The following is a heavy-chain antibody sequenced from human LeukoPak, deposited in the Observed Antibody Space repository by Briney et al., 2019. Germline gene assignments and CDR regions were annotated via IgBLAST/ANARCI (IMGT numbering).Heavy chain of an antibody. Sequence: SETLSLTCAVYGGSFSGYYWSWVRQPPGKGLGWIGEINHRGSANYNPSLKSRVTISIDTSKNQFSLKVTSVTAADTAVYYCARTSDRYCSGGSCYLAFWGQGTLVTVSS. J-gene: IGHJ4*02. V-gene: IGHV4-34*01. CDR1: GGSFSGYY. CDR3: ARTSDRYCSGGSCYLAF. D-gene: IGHD2-15*01. CDR2: INHRGSA.